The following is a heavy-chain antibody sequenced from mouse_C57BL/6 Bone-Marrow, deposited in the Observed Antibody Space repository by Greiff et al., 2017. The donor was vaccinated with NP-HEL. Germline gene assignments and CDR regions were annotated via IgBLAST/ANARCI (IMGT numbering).Heavy chain of an antibody. CDR3: ARRPITTVRRWYFDV. J-gene: IGHJ1*03. V-gene: IGHV8-12*01. Sequence: QVQLKESGPGILQSSQTLSLTCSFSGFSLSTSGMGVSWIRQPSGKGLEWLAHIYWDDDKRYNPSLKSRLTISKDTSRNQVFLKITSVDTADTATYYCARRPITTVRRWYFDVWGTGTTVTVSS. CDR2: IYWDDDK. CDR1: GFSLSTSGMG. D-gene: IGHD1-1*01.